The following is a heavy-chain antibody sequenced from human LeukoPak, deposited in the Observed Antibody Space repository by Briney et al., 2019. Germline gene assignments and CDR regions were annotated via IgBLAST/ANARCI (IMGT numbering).Heavy chain of an antibody. J-gene: IGHJ4*02. CDR2: INHSGST. CDR1: GGSFSCYY. D-gene: IGHD3-22*01. V-gene: IGHV4-34*01. CDR3: ARAQYVDISGCYPGY. Sequence: SETLSLTCAVYGGSFSCYYWNWIRQPPGKGLEWIGEINHSGSTNYNPSLRSRVTISVDTSKSQFSLKLSSVTAADTAVYYCARAQYVDISGCYPGYWGQGTLVTVSS.